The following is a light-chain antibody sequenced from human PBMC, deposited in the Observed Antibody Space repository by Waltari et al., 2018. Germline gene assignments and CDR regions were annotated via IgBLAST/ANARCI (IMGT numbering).Light chain of an antibody. CDR3: CSYAGSSTLV. J-gene: IGLJ2*01. Sequence: QSALTQPASVSGSPGQSITISCTGTSSDVGGYNYVSWYQQQPGKAPKLMIYDVSKRPSGGSNRFSCSKSGNTSSLTISGLQAEDEADYYCCSYAGSSTLVFGGGTKLTVL. CDR1: SSDVGGYNY. CDR2: DVS. V-gene: IGLV2-23*02.